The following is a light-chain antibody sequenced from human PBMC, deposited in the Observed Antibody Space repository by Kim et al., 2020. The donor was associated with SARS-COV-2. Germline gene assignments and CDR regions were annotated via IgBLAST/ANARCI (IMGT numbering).Light chain of an antibody. J-gene: IGLJ2*01. V-gene: IGLV3-9*01. CDR2: RDS. CDR3: QVWDSVSVV. Sequence: VALGQTARITCGGNNIEKKNVHGSQQRPGQAPILVMYRDSKRPSGIPERLSGSNSGNTATLTISRVQAGDEADYYCQVWDSVSVVFGGGTQLTVL. CDR1: NIEKKN.